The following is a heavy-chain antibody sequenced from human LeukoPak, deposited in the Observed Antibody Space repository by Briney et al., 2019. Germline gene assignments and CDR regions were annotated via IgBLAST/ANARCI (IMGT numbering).Heavy chain of an antibody. V-gene: IGHV3-13*04. CDR2: IDTAGDT. CDR3: ARDGGGDIVVAFAFDI. D-gene: IGHD2-15*01. Sequence: PGGSLRLSCVASGFTFSRYDMHWVRQATGKGLEWVSAIDTAGDTYYTCSVKGRFTISRENAKNSFYLQMNSLRAGDATVYYCARDGGGDIVVAFAFDIWGQGTMVTVSS. J-gene: IGHJ3*02. CDR1: GFTFSRYD.